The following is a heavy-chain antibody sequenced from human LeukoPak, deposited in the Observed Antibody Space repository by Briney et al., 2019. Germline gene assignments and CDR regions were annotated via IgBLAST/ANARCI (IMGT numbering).Heavy chain of an antibody. V-gene: IGHV3-21*01. CDR1: GFTFSNYS. D-gene: IGHD4/OR15-4a*01. CDR2: ISGSTSYI. Sequence: GGSLRLSCAASGFTFSNYSMNWVRQAPEKGLEWVSSISGSTSYIYYADSLKGRFTISRDNAKNSLYLQMNSLRAEDTAVYYCARGGAYYYYMDVWGKGTTVTVSS. CDR3: ARGGAYYYYMDV. J-gene: IGHJ6*03.